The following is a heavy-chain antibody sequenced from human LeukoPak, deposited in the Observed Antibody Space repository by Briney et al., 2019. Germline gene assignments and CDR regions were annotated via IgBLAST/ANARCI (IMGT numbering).Heavy chain of an antibody. CDR3: ARVRIVGATNDY. V-gene: IGHV4-59*01. CDR2: IYYSGST. CDR1: GGSISSYY. J-gene: IGHJ4*02. Sequence: PSETLSLTCTVSGGSISSYYWSWIRQPPGKGLEWIGYIYYSGSTNYNPSLKSRVTISVDTSKNQFSLKLSSVTAADTAVYYCARVRIVGATNDYWGQGTLVTVSS. D-gene: IGHD1-26*01.